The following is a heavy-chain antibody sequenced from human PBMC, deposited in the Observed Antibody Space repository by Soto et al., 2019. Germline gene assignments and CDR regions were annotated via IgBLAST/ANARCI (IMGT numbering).Heavy chain of an antibody. CDR1: GFTFQNYH. D-gene: IGHD3-16*01. Sequence: QVQLVQSGAEVKEPGASVKVSCKASGFTFQNYHMHWVRQAPGQGLEWMGIIHPSGDTTTYAQNFQGRLAMTRDTSTSTAYMELSSLPSEDTAVYYCAKDLWGSWTVDYWGQGTLITVSS. V-gene: IGHV1-46*02. CDR3: AKDLWGSWTVDY. CDR2: IHPSGDTT. J-gene: IGHJ4*02.